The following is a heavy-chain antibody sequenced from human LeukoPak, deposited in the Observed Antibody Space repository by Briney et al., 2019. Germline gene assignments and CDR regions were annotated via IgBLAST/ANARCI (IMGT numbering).Heavy chain of an antibody. D-gene: IGHD5-24*01. CDR3: ARVRRDGYNTANFDY. CDR1: GFTFSSYW. CDR2: INSDGSST. Sequence: GGSLRLSCAASGFTFSSYWMHWVRHAPGKGVVWVSRINSDGSSTSYADSVKGRFTIYRDNAKNTLYLQMNSLRAEDTAVYYRARVRRDGYNTANFDYWGQGTLVTVSS. V-gene: IGHV3-74*01. J-gene: IGHJ4*02.